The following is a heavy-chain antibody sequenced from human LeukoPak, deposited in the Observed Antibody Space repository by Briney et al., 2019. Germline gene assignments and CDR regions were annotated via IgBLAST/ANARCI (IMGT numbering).Heavy chain of an antibody. Sequence: GGSLRLSCAASGFTFSDYYMSWIRQAPGKGLEWASYISSSSSYTNYADSVKGRFTISRDNDKNSLYLQMNSLRAEDTAVYYCASSELDSSSWYPSYFDYWGQGTLVTVSS. V-gene: IGHV3-11*03. CDR3: ASSELDSSSWYPSYFDY. CDR2: ISSSSSYT. D-gene: IGHD6-13*01. CDR1: GFTFSDYY. J-gene: IGHJ4*02.